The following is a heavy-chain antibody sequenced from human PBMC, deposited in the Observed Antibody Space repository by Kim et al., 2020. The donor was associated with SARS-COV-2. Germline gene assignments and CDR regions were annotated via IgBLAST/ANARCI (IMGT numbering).Heavy chain of an antibody. D-gene: IGHD3-10*01. CDR2: IYYSGST. Sequence: SETLSLTCAVSGGSISSGGYSWSWIRQPPGKGLEWIGYIYYSGSTYYNPSLKSRVTISVDRSKNQFSLKLSSVTAADTAVYYCAREGRYGSGSYYLDYWGQGTLVTVSS. CDR1: GGSISSGGYS. V-gene: IGHV4-30-2*01. CDR3: AREGRYGSGSYYLDY. J-gene: IGHJ4*02.